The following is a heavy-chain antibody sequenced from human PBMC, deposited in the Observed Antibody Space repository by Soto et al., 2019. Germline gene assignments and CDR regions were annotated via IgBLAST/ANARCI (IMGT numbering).Heavy chain of an antibody. V-gene: IGHV4-34*01. CDR1: GGSFSGYY. CDR3: ARGRGYGDYSLDY. Sequence: QVQLQQWGAGLLKPSETLSLTCAVYGGSFSGYYWCWIRQPPGKGLEWIGEINHSGSTNYNPSLKIRVTITVDTSKNHPALKPSSVTAADTAVYYCARGRGYGDYSLDYWGQGTLVTVSS. D-gene: IGHD4-17*01. CDR2: INHSGST. J-gene: IGHJ4*02.